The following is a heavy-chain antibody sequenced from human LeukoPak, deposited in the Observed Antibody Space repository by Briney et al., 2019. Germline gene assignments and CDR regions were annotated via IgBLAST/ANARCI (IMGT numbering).Heavy chain of an antibody. V-gene: IGHV1-18*01. D-gene: IGHD3-10*01. CDR1: GYTFTSYG. J-gene: IGHJ6*02. CDR3: ARDGDGSGSSMWDEYYYCYYGMDV. Sequence: ASVNVSCKASGYTFTSYGISWVRQAPGQGLERMGWISAYNGNTNYAQKLQGRVTMTTDTSTSTAYMELRSLRSDDTAVYYCARDGDGSGSSMWDEYYYCYYGMDVWGQGTTVTVSS. CDR2: ISAYNGNT.